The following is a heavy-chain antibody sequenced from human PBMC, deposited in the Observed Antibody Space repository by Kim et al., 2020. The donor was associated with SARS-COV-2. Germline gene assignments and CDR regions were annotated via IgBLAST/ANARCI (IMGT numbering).Heavy chain of an antibody. Sequence: GGSLRLSCAASGFTFSSYAMSWVRQAPGKGLEWVSVISGSGGSTYYADSVKGRFTISRDNSKNMLYLQMNSLRAEDTAVYYCAKDPRPGYSYGSYYFDYWGQGTLVTVSS. D-gene: IGHD5-18*01. J-gene: IGHJ4*02. CDR1: GFTFSSYA. CDR3: AKDPRPGYSYGSYYFDY. CDR2: ISGSGGST. V-gene: IGHV3-23*01.